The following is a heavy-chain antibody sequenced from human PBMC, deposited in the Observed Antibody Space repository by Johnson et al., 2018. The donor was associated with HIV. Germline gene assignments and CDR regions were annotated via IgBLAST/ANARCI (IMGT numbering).Heavy chain of an antibody. CDR1: GFTFSSYA. CDR3: ARDEGPYSSSWTHAFDI. Sequence: VQLVESGGGLVKPGGSLRLSCAASGFTFSSYAMHWVRQAPGKGLEYVSAISSNGGSTYYANSVKGRFTISRDNSKNTLYLQMGSLRAEDMAVYYCARDEGPYSSSWTHAFDIWGQGTMVTVSS. D-gene: IGHD6-13*01. CDR2: ISSNGGST. V-gene: IGHV3-64*01. J-gene: IGHJ3*02.